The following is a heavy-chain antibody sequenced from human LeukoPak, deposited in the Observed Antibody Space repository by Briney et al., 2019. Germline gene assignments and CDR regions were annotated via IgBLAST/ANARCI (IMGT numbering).Heavy chain of an antibody. D-gene: IGHD3-22*01. J-gene: IGHJ4*02. V-gene: IGHV1-46*01. CDR2: INPSGGST. CDR3: AGVGSGDYYDSSGYPAGFDY. CDR1: GGTFSSYA. Sequence: ASVKVSCKASGGTFSSYAISWVRQAPGQGLEWMGIINPSGGSTSYAQKFQGRVTMTRDTSTSTVYMELSSLRSEDTAVYYCAGVGSGDYYDSSGYPAGFDYWGQGTLVTVSS.